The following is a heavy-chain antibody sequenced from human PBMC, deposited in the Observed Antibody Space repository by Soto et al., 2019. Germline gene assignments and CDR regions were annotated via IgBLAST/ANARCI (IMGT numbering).Heavy chain of an antibody. Sequence: GASVKVSCKASGYTFTSYDINWVRQATGQGLEWMGWMNPNSGNTGYAQKFQGRVTMTRNTSISTAYMELSSLRSEDTAVYYCARGVAARPPTTRYYMDVWGKGPRSPSP. J-gene: IGHJ6*03. CDR2: MNPNSGNT. V-gene: IGHV1-8*01. D-gene: IGHD6-6*01. CDR1: GYTFTSYD. CDR3: ARGVAARPPTTRYYMDV.